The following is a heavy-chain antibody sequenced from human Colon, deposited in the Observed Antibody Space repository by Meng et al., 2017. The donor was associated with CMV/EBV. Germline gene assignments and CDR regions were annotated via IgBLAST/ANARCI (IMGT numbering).Heavy chain of an antibody. CDR3: ARGSNGWPGIDY. CDR2: ISADGSDT. Sequence: EVQLVGSGGGLVQPGGSLRLSCAASGFTFSNHWMYWIRQRPGKGLVWVSRISADGSDTNFADSVKGRITISRDNAKSTLYLQMNSLRAEDTALYFCARGSNGWPGIDYWGQGTLVTVSS. D-gene: IGHD6-19*01. J-gene: IGHJ4*02. V-gene: IGHV3-74*01. CDR1: GFTFSNHW.